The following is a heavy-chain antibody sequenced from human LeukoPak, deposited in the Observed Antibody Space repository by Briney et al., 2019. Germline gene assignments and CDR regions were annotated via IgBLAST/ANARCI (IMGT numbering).Heavy chain of an antibody. J-gene: IGHJ4*02. CDR3: ARGIPPTYYYGSGSPDY. CDR1: GGSISSSSYY. Sequence: SETLSLTCTVSGGSISSSSYYWGWIRQPPGKGLEWIGTIYYSGSTYYNPSLKSRVTISVDTSKNQFSLKLSSVTAADTAVYYCARGIPPTYYYGSGSPDYWGQGTLVTVSS. D-gene: IGHD3-10*01. V-gene: IGHV4-39*01. CDR2: IYYSGST.